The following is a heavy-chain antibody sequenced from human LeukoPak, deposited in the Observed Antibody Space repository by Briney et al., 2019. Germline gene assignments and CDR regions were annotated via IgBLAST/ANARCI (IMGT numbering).Heavy chain of an antibody. D-gene: IGHD3-10*01. V-gene: IGHV1-69*05. CDR3: ARDDRGITMVRGVITHPYYYYYYMDV. Sequence: GASVKVSCKASGGTFSSYAISWVRQAPGQGLEWMGGIIPIFGTANYAQKFQGRVTITTDESTGTAYMELSSLRSEDTAVYYCARDDRGITMVRGVITHPYYYYYYMDVWGKGTTVTVSS. CDR2: IIPIFGTA. J-gene: IGHJ6*03. CDR1: GGTFSSYA.